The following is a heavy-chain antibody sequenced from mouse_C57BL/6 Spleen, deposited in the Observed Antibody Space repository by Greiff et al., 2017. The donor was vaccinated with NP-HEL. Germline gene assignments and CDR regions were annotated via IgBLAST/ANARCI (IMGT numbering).Heavy chain of an antibody. D-gene: IGHD4-1*01. J-gene: IGHJ1*03. CDR1: GYAFSSYW. V-gene: IGHV1-80*01. CDR2: IYPGDGDT. Sequence: QVQLQQSGAELVKPGASVKISCKASGYAFSSYWMNWVKQRPGKGLEWIGQIYPGDGDTNYNGKFKGKATLTADKSSSTAYMQLSSLTSEDSAVYCCARDGWDAWYFDVGGTGTTVTVSS. CDR3: ARDGWDAWYFDV.